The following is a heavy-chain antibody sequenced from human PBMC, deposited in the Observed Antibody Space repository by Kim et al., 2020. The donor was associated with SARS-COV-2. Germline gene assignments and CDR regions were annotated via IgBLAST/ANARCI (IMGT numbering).Heavy chain of an antibody. J-gene: IGHJ4*02. CDR3: AKLLRGAWLQFVGPVDY. V-gene: IGHV3-23*01. D-gene: IGHD5-12*01. Sequence: GKGRFTISRDNSKNTLYLQMNSLRAEDTGVYYCAKLLRGAWLQFVGPVDYWGQGTLVTVSS.